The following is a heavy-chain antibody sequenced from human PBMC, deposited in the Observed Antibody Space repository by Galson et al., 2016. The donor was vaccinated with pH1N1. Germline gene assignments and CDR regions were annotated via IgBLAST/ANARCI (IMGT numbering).Heavy chain of an antibody. CDR3: ARHSTRGLPGIEVSARRRPFDI. Sequence: LTCALYGGSFSGHYWSWIRQSPGKGLEWIGEISHSGRSDYNPSLEGRVTASIDRSMNQFSLNLMSVAAADTAVYYCARHSTRGLPGIEVSARRRPFDIWGPGTMVIVSS. D-gene: IGHD3-22*01. J-gene: IGHJ3*02. CDR1: GGSFSGHY. V-gene: IGHV4-34*01. CDR2: ISHSGRS.